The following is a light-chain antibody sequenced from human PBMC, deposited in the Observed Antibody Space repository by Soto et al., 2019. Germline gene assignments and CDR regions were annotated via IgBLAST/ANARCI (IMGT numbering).Light chain of an antibody. J-gene: IGKJ1*01. Sequence: DIVLTQSPGTLSLSPGERATLSCRASQSVNSNYLAWYQQQHGQGPRPLIYGAYIRATVIPKRFSGSGSGTDFTLTISRLESEDFAVYYCQQYDESPRTFGQGTKVAIK. CDR2: GAY. CDR1: QSVNSNY. CDR3: QQYDESPRT. V-gene: IGKV3-20*01.